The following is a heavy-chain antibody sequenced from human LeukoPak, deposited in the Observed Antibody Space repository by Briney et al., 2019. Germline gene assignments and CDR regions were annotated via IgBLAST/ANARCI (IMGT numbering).Heavy chain of an antibody. D-gene: IGHD5-24*01. Sequence: PSETLSLTCAVSGGSISSSNWWSWVRQPPGKGLEWIGEIYHSGSTNYNPSLKSRVTISVDKSKNQFSLKLSSVTAADTAVYYCARGVSGMATIYYYYMDVWGKGTTVTVSS. CDR1: GGSISSSNW. CDR2: IYHSGST. J-gene: IGHJ6*03. CDR3: ARGVSGMATIYYYYMDV. V-gene: IGHV4-4*02.